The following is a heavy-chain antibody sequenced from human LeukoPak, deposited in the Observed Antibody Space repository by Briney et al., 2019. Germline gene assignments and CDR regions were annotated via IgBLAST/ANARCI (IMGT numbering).Heavy chain of an antibody. J-gene: IGHJ4*02. CDR1: GGSFSGYY. Sequence: SETLSLTCAVYGGSFSGYYWSCIRQPPGKGLECIGEINHSGSTNYNPSLKSRVTISVDTSKNQFSLKLSSVTAADTAVYYCARGRILFTSPLIYWGQGTLVTVSS. D-gene: IGHD2-21*01. CDR2: INHSGST. V-gene: IGHV4-34*01. CDR3: ARGRILFTSPLIY.